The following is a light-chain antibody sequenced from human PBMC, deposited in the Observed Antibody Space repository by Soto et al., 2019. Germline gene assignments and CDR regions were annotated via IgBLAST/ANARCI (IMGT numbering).Light chain of an antibody. Sequence: EIVLTQSPDSLSLSPGDRATLSCRASESISTILSWYQQKPGQSPRLLIYGASNRATGIPDRFSGSGSGTDFTLTISKLEPEDFAVYYCQQYGSSPLYSFGQGTKLEIK. CDR3: QQYGSSPLYS. CDR2: GAS. J-gene: IGKJ2*03. V-gene: IGKV3-20*01. CDR1: ESISTI.